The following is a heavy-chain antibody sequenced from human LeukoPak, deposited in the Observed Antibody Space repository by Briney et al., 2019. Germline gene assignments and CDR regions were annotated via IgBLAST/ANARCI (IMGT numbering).Heavy chain of an antibody. J-gene: IGHJ4*02. CDR3: ARARDEYYFDY. D-gene: IGHD6-6*01. CDR2: ISYDGSNK. CDR1: GFTFSSYA. V-gene: IGHV3-30-3*01. Sequence: GGSLRLSCAASGFTFSSYAMHWVRQAPGKGLEWVAVISYDGSNKYYADSVKGRFTISKDNSKNMLYLQMNNLRVEDTAVYYCARARDEYYFDYWGQGALVTVSS.